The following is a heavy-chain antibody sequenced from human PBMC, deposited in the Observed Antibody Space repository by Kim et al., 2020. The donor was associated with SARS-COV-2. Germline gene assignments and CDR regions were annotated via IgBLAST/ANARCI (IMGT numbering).Heavy chain of an antibody. J-gene: IGHJ3*02. CDR1: GFTFSGST. CDR3: TRVNPIAGGWYDAFDI. Sequence: GGSLRLSCAASGFTFSGSTMHWVRQASGKGLECVGRIRSKPNNYATAYAASVKGRFTISRDDSKYTEYLQMSSLKTEDTAVYYCTRVNPIAGGWYDAFDIWGQGTMVTVSS. D-gene: IGHD6-19*01. CDR2: IRSKPNNYAT. V-gene: IGHV3-73*01.